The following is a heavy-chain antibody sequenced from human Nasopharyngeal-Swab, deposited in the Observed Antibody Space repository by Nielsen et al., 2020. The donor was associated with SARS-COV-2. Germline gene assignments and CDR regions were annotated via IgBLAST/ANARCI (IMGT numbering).Heavy chain of an antibody. V-gene: IGHV4-30-2*01. D-gene: IGHD3-22*01. CDR3: ARSDYYEYYAFDI. J-gene: IGHJ3*02. CDR1: GGSISSGGYS. Sequence: LRLSCAVSGGSISSGGYSWSWIRQPPGKGLEWIGYIYHSGSTYYNPSLKSRVTISVGRSKNQFSLKLSSVTAADTAVYYCARSDYYEYYAFDIWGQGTMVTVSS. CDR2: IYHSGST.